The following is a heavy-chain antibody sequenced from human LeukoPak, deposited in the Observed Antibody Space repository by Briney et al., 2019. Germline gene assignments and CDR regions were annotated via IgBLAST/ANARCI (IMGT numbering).Heavy chain of an antibody. CDR1: GGSISNYY. CDR3: ARLLRGYYFDY. J-gene: IGHJ4*02. D-gene: IGHD2-15*01. Sequence: SETLSLTCTVSGGSISNYYWSWIRQPPGKGLEWIGYIYYSGSTNYNPSLKSRVTISVDTSKNQFPLKLSSVTAADTAVYYCARLLRGYYFDYWGQGTLVTVSS. V-gene: IGHV4-59*08. CDR2: IYYSGST.